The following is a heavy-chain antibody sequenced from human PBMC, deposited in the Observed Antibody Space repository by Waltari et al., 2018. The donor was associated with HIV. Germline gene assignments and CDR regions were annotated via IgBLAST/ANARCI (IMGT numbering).Heavy chain of an antibody. CDR3: ARDGYGSGSYLYFDY. V-gene: IGHV4-39*02. CDR1: GGSINSSSYY. D-gene: IGHD3-10*01. Sequence: QLQLQESGPGLVKPSETLSLTCTVSGGSINSSSYYWGWIRQPPGKGLEWIGSIYYSGSTYYNPSLKSRVTISVDTSKNQFSLKLSSVTAADTAVYYCARDGYGSGSYLYFDYWGQGTLVTVSS. CDR2: IYYSGST. J-gene: IGHJ4*02.